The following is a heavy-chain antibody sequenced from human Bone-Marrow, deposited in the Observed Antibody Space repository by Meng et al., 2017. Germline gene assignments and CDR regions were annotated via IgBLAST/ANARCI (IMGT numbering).Heavy chain of an antibody. V-gene: IGHV4-38-2*01. CDR2: IYHSGST. CDR1: GYSISSGYY. D-gene: IGHD2-15*01. J-gene: IGHJ4*02. CDR3: ARQQGWSPFGY. Sequence: SETLSLTCAVSGYSISSGYYWGWIRQPPGKGLEWIGSIYHSGSTYYNPSLKSRVTLLVDTSKNQFSLKLGSVTAADTAVYYCARQQGWSPFGYWGQGTLVSLL.